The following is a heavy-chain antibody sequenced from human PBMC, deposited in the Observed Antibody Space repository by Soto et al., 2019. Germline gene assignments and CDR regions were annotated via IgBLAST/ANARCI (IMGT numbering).Heavy chain of an antibody. CDR3: ARATDPRDYYGMDV. CDR1: GFTFSSYG. Sequence: GALRLSCAASGFTFSSYGMHWVRQAPGKGLEWVAVISYDGSNKYYADSVKGRFTISRDNSKNTLYLQMNSLRAEDTAVYYCARATDPRDYYGMDVWGQGTTVTVSS. V-gene: IGHV3-30*03. CDR2: ISYDGSNK. J-gene: IGHJ6*02.